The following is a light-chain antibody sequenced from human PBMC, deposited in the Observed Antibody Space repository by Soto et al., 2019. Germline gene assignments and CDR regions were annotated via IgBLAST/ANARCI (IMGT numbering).Light chain of an antibody. V-gene: IGKV3-11*01. CDR3: QQRSNWPAN. CDR1: QSVRTS. J-gene: IGKJ5*01. CDR2: AAS. Sequence: EIVLTQSPATLSLSPGERATLSCRASQSVRTSLAWYQQKPGQAPRLLIYAASNRATGIPARFSGSGSGTDFTLTISSLEPEDFAVYYCQQRSNWPANFGQGTRLEIK.